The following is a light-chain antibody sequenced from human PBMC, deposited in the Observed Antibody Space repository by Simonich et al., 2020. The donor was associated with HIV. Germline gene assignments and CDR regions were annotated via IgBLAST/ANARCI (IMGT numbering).Light chain of an antibody. CDR1: SSNIGAGYD. J-gene: IGLJ2*01. CDR2: GNT. CDR3: QSYDSSLSGVV. V-gene: IGLV1-40*01. Sequence: QSVLTQPPSVSGAPGQRVTISCTGSSSNIGAGYDVHGYQQLPGTAPKLLIYGNTNRPPGFPDRFAGSKSGTSASLAITGLQAEDEADYYCQSYDSSLSGVVFGGGTKLTVL.